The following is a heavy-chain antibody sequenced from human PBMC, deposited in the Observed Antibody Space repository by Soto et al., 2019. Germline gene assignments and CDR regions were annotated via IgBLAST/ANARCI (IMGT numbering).Heavy chain of an antibody. J-gene: IGHJ4*02. D-gene: IGHD3-22*01. CDR3: ATERSQIVVVMRY. V-gene: IGHV1-18*04. CDR1: GYTFTSNS. Sequence: ASVKVSCKASGYTFTSNSIGWVRQAPGQGLEWMGWINVYNGNTKYAQQLQVRVTLTTDTSTSTAYMDLRSLRSDDTAVYYCATERSQIVVVMRYWGQGTLVTVSS. CDR2: INVYNGNT.